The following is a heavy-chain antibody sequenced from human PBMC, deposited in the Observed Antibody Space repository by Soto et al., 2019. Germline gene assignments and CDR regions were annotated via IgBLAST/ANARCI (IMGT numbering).Heavy chain of an antibody. CDR1: GYTFSSYG. J-gene: IGHJ6*02. CDR2: ISYDGRNK. D-gene: IGHD4-17*01. Sequence: QVQLVESGGGVVQPGRSLRLSCAASGYTFSSYGMHWVRQAPGKGLEWVAVISYDGRNKYYADSAKGRFTISRDNSKNTLDLHMNSLRAEDTAVYYCAKDRTKMGYGDNLGFRVPYHYYGMDVWDQGTTVTVSS. CDR3: AKDRTKMGYGDNLGFRVPYHYYGMDV. V-gene: IGHV3-30*18.